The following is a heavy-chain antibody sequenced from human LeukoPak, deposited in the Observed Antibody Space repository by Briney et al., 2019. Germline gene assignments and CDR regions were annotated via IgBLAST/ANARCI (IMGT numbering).Heavy chain of an antibody. CDR3: ASLNPWWGSGWYDI. D-gene: IGHD6-19*01. Sequence: ASVKVSCKASGYTFTGYYIHWVRQAPGQGLEWMGWINPNSGGTNYAQKFQGRVTMTRDTSISTAYMELSRLRSDDTAVYYCASLNPWWGSGWYDIWGQGTMVTVSS. CDR1: GYTFTGYY. J-gene: IGHJ3*02. V-gene: IGHV1-2*02. CDR2: INPNSGGT.